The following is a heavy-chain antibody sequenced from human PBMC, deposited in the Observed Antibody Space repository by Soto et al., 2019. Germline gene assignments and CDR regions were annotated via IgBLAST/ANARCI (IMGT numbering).Heavy chain of an antibody. CDR2: IYHGGST. D-gene: IGHD6-13*01. J-gene: IGHJ4*02. V-gene: IGHV4-4*02. CDR3: ARSPRSIAAGGIDY. Sequence: PSDTLSLTCAVPGRSISSSNLWTLVRQPPGKGLEWIGEIYHGGSTNYNPSLKSRVTISVDKSKNQFSLRLSSVTAADTAVYYCARSPRSIAAGGIDYWGQGILVTVS. CDR1: GRSISSSNL.